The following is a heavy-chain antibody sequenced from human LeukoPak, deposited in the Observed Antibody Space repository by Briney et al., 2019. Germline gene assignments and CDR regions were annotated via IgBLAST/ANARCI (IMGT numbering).Heavy chain of an antibody. V-gene: IGHV3-53*01. CDR2: IYSGGRT. CDR1: GFTVSSDY. D-gene: IGHD1-26*01. Sequence: GGSLRLSCAASGFTVSSDYMSRVRQAPGKGLEWVSVIYSGGRTYHADSVKGRFTISRDNSKNMVYFQMNSLRVEDTAVYYCARGVGGSQFDNWGQGSLVTVSS. CDR3: ARGVGGSQFDN. J-gene: IGHJ4*02.